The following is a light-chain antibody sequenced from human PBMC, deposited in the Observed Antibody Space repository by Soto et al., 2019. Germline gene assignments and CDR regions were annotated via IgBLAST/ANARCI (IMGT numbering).Light chain of an antibody. CDR2: GAS. V-gene: IGKV3-20*01. Sequence: EIVLTQSPGTLSLSPGERATLTCRASQTVTSSYLAWYHQKPGQAPRLLTYGASSRATGIPDRFSGSGSGTDITLTISRLEPEDFAVYYCHQYGSSPLTFGPGTKVDIK. J-gene: IGKJ3*01. CDR1: QTVTSSY. CDR3: HQYGSSPLT.